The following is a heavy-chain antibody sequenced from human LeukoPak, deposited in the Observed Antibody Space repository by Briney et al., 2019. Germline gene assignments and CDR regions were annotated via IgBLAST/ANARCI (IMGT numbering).Heavy chain of an antibody. D-gene: IGHD2-21*02. CDR1: GFTFSTYG. Sequence: PGGSLRLSCAASGFTFSTYGMTWVRQAPGKGLVWVSRINSDESSTAYADAVTGRFTISRDNAKNTLYLQMNSLRVEDTAVYFCAGSRGGFYDLWGQGTLVTVSS. V-gene: IGHV3-74*01. CDR2: INSDESST. CDR3: AGSRGGFYDL. J-gene: IGHJ5*02.